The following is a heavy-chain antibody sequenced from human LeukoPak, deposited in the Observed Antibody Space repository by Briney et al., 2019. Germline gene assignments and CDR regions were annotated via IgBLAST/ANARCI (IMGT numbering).Heavy chain of an antibody. J-gene: IGHJ4*02. CDR1: GGSIRSGNSY. CDR3: ARENMFYHDSRGYYLSYYFDY. CDR2: IYTSGST. V-gene: IGHV4-61*02. Sequence: SETLSLTCAVSGGSIRSGNSYWSWIRQPAGKGLEWIGRIYTSGSTKYNSSLKSRVTISIDTAKNQFSLELSSVTAADTAVYYCARENMFYHDSRGYYLSYYFDYWGQGTLVTVSS. D-gene: IGHD3-22*01.